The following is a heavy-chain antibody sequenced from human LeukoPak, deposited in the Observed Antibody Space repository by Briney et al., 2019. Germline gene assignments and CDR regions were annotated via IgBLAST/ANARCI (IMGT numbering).Heavy chain of an antibody. D-gene: IGHD3-10*01. Sequence: PGGSLRLSCAASGFTFSNYAMSWVRQAPGKGLEWVSGISGSTGDTNYADSVKGRFTISRDNSKNTLNLQMNSLRAEDTAVYYCAKGLYHYYGSGSYTLDYWGQGTLVTVSS. CDR3: AKGLYHYYGSGSYTLDY. CDR2: ISGSTGDT. CDR1: GFTFSNYA. J-gene: IGHJ4*02. V-gene: IGHV3-23*01.